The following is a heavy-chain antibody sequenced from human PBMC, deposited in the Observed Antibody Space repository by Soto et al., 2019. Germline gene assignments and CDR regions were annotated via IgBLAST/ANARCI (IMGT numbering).Heavy chain of an antibody. D-gene: IGHD3-9*01. V-gene: IGHV1-69*13. CDR1: GGTFSSYA. CDR2: IIPIFGTA. Sequence: ASVKVSCKASGGTFSSYAISWVRQAPGQGLEWMGGIIPIFGTANYAQKFQGRVTITADESTSTAYMELSSLRSEDTAVYYCAREWPVHDYDILTGYYIYYYYGMDVWGQGTTVTVSS. CDR3: AREWPVHDYDILTGYYIYYYYGMDV. J-gene: IGHJ6*02.